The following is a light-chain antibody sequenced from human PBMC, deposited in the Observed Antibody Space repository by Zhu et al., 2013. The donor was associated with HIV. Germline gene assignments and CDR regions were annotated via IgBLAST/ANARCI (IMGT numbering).Light chain of an antibody. CDR1: QDIRNH. CDR2: VAS. V-gene: IGKV1-17*01. J-gene: IGKJ1*01. Sequence: DIQMTQSPSSLSASVGDRVTITCRASQDIRNHLAWYQQKPGKAPKRLIYVASSLQSGVPSRFSGSGSGTEFTLTISSLQPDDFATYYCQQYMSYSEAFGQGTKVEIK. CDR3: QQYMSYSEA.